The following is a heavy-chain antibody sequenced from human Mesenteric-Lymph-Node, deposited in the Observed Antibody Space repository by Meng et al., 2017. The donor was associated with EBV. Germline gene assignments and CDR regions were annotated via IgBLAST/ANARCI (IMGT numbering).Heavy chain of an antibody. CDR3: ARFLYSSAFY. J-gene: IGHJ4*02. Sequence: QVEGVGLGGGLVKPGGSLRLSWGRAGVSFSDYFMSWVRQAPGKGLEWVAYISGSGDAVYYADSVKGRFTVSRDNAKNSLYLQLNSLRADDTAVYYCARFLYSSAFYWGLGTLVTVSS. V-gene: IGHV3-11*01. D-gene: IGHD6-6*01. CDR1: GVSFSDYF. CDR2: ISGSGDAV.